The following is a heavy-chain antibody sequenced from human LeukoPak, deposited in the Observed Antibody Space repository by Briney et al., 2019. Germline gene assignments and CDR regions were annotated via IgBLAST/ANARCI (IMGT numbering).Heavy chain of an antibody. V-gene: IGHV4-39*07. D-gene: IGHD5-12*01. J-gene: IGHJ4*02. CDR1: GGSISSSSYY. Sequence: SETLSLTCTVSGGSISSSSYYWGWIRHPPGKGLEWIGSIYYSGSTYYNPSLKSRVTISVDTSKNQFSLKLSSVTAADTAVYYCARVKTHEQDSGYDYPQHFDYWGQGTLVTVSS. CDR2: IYYSGST. CDR3: ARVKTHEQDSGYDYPQHFDY.